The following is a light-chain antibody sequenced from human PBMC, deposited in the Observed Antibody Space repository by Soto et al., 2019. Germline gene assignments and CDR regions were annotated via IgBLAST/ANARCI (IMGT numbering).Light chain of an antibody. V-gene: IGKV3-15*01. Sequence: EIVMTQSSATLSVSPGERATLSCRASQSVSSNLAWYQQKPGQAPRLLIYGASTRATGIPARFSGSGSGTEFTLTISSLQSEDFAVYYCQQYNNWPHPFGQGTKLEIK. CDR2: GAS. CDR3: QQYNNWPHP. J-gene: IGKJ2*01. CDR1: QSVSSN.